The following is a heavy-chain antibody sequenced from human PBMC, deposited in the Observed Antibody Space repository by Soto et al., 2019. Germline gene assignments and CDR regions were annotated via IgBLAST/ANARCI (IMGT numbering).Heavy chain of an antibody. D-gene: IGHD4-4*01. CDR3: AKVLTVTITNDY. CDR1: GFTFSSYG. J-gene: IGHJ4*02. CDR2: ISYDGSNK. V-gene: IGHV3-30*18. Sequence: QVQLVESGGGVVQPGRSLRLSCAASGFTFSSYGMHWVRQAPGKGLEWVAVISYDGSNKYYADSVKGRFTISRDNSKNTLYLQINSLRAEDTAVYYCAKVLTVTITNDYWGQGTLVTVSS.